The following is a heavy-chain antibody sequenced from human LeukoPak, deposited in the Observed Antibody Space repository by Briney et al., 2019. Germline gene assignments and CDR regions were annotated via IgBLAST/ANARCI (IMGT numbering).Heavy chain of an antibody. Sequence: GGSLRLSCAASGFTFSSYGMHWVRQAPGKGLEWVAVISYDGSNKYYADSVKGRFTISRDNSKNTLYLQMNSLRAEDTAVYYCAKLSIAVAGTGYYGMDAWGQGTTVTVSS. J-gene: IGHJ6*02. CDR1: GFTFSSYG. D-gene: IGHD6-19*01. CDR3: AKLSIAVAGTGYYGMDA. CDR2: ISYDGSNK. V-gene: IGHV3-30*18.